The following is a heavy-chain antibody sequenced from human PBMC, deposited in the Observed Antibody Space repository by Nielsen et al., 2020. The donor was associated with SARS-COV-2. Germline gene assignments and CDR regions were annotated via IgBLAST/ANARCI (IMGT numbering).Heavy chain of an antibody. D-gene: IGHD3-3*01. CDR2: ISAYNGNT. CDR1: GYTFTSYG. Sequence: ASVKVSCKASGYTFTSYGISWVRQAPGQGLEWMGWISAYNGNTNYAQKLQGRVTMTTDTSTSTAYMELRSLRSDDTAVYYCAHSPENLRFLPTRFDPWGQGTLVTVSS. CDR3: AHSPENLRFLPTRFDP. V-gene: IGHV1-18*01. J-gene: IGHJ5*02.